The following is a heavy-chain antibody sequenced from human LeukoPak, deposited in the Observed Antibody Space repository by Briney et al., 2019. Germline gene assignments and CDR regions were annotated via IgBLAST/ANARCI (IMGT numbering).Heavy chain of an antibody. CDR1: GFTFSSFS. J-gene: IGHJ4*02. Sequence: GGSLRLSCAASGFTFSSFSLNWVRQAPGKGLEWVSYISYSTNAIYYADSVKGRFTISRDNSKNTLYLQMSSLRAEDTAIYYCAKGLSGYSSGWPFDYWGRGTLVTVSS. CDR3: AKGLSGYSSGWPFDY. CDR2: ISYSTNAI. D-gene: IGHD6-19*01. V-gene: IGHV3-48*01.